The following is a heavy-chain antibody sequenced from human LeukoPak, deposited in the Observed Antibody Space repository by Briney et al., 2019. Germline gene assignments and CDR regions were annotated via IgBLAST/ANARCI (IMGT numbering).Heavy chain of an antibody. CDR3: ARGEGENWFDP. V-gene: IGHV3-48*04. J-gene: IGHJ5*02. CDR1: GFTFSSYS. D-gene: IGHD3-16*01. Sequence: GGSLRLSCAASGFTFSSYSMNWVRQAPGKGLEWVSYIRSSSSTIYYADSVKGRFTISRDNAKNSLYLQMNSLRAEDTAVYYCARGEGENWFDPWGQGTLVTVSS. CDR2: IRSSSSTI.